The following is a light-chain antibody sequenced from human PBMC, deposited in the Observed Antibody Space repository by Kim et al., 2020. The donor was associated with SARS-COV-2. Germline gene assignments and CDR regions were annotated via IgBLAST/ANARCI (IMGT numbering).Light chain of an antibody. CDR2: GAS. V-gene: IGKV3-15*01. J-gene: IGKJ4*02. Sequence: EIVMTQSPATLSVSPGERATLSCRASQSVSSNLAWYQQKPGQAPRLLIYGASTRATGIPARFSGSGSGTEFTLTISSLQSEDFAVYFCQQNNNRVWTLGAGTKREIK. CDR3: QQNNNRVWT. CDR1: QSVSSN.